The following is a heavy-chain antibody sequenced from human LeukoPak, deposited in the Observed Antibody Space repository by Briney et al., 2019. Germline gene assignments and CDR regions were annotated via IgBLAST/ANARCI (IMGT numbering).Heavy chain of an antibody. Sequence: GVAVKVSCKASGYTFSIYGITWVRQAPGQGLEWMGWISAHTGKSDYAQKFQNRVTMTADTATSTAYMELRSLGSDDTAVYYCARDGKGRFDFRENDYWGQGTLVTVSS. CDR2: ISAHTGKS. CDR3: ARDGKGRFDFRENDY. CDR1: GYTFSIYG. V-gene: IGHV1-18*01. D-gene: IGHD3-3*01. J-gene: IGHJ4*02.